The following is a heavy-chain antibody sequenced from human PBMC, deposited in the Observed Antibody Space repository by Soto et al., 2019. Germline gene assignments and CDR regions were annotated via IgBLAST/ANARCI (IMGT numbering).Heavy chain of an antibody. CDR2: IIPIFGTA. CDR1: GGTFSSYA. CDR3: ASGDTAMVSDAFDI. Sequence: SVKVSCRASGGTFSSYAISWVRQAPGQGLEWMGGIIPIFGTANYAQKFQGRVTITADESTSTAYMELSSLRSEDTAVYYCASGDTAMVSDAFDIWGQGTMVTVSS. V-gene: IGHV1-69*13. J-gene: IGHJ3*02. D-gene: IGHD5-18*01.